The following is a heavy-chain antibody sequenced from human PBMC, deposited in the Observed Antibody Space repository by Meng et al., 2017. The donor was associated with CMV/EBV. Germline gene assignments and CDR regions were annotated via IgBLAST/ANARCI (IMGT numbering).Heavy chain of an antibody. J-gene: IGHJ6*02. V-gene: IGHV1-69*02. CDR3: AMSITIFGVVTHYYYYYGMDV. Sequence: SVKVSCKASGGTFSSYTISWVRQAPGQGLEWMGRIIPILGIANYAQKFQGRVTITADKSTSTAYMELSSLRSEDTAVYYCAMSITIFGVVTHYYYYYGMDVWGQGTTVTVSS. CDR1: GGTFSSYT. CDR2: IIPILGIA. D-gene: IGHD3-3*01.